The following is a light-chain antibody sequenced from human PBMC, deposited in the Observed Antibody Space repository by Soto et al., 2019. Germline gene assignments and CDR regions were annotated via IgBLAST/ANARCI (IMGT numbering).Light chain of an antibody. CDR2: GAS. Sequence: VLTRSPATLSFSPAERPTLSCRASQTVSRNYVAWYRQKPGQAPWLLIYGASNRAGGVPDRFSGSGSGSDFTLTISRLEPEDFAVYYCQQYGSSPRTFGQGTKVDIK. V-gene: IGKV3-20*01. CDR3: QQYGSSPRT. CDR1: QTVSRNY. J-gene: IGKJ1*01.